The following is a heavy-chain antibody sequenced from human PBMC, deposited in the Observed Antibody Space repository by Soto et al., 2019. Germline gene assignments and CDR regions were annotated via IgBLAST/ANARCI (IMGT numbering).Heavy chain of an antibody. CDR2: IYYNGNT. CDR1: GGSISNHY. J-gene: IGHJ4*02. Sequence: QVQLQASGPGLVKPSETLSLTCTVSGGSISNHYWSWIRQPPGKGLEWIGYIYYNGNTNYNPPLKSRGTMSVDTSKNQISLKLSSVTAADTAVYYCTRANWYSEYWGQGTLVTVSS. V-gene: IGHV4-59*11. D-gene: IGHD7-27*01. CDR3: TRANWYSEY.